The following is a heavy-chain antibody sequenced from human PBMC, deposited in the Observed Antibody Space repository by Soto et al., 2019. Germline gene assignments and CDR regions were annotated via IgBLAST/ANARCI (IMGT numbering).Heavy chain of an antibody. CDR2: IVVGSGNT. D-gene: IGHD2-15*01. J-gene: IGHJ6*02. V-gene: IGHV1-58*01. CDR1: GFTFTSSA. Sequence: GASVKVSCKASGFTFTSSAVQCVRQARGQRLEWIGWIVVGSGNTNYAQKFQERVTITRDMSTSTAYMELSSLRSEDTAVYYCAAGDIYSPYGMDVWVQGTTVTVSS. CDR3: AAGDIYSPYGMDV.